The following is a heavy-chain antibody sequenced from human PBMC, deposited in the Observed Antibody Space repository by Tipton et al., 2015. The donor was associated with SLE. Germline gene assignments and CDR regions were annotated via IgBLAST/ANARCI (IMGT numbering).Heavy chain of an antibody. Sequence: SLRLSCAASGFTFNNYAMSWVRQAPGKGLEWVSSMRGIGGSTYYADSVKGRFTISRDNSKNALFLLMHSLRAEDTAVYYCAKASTMWYGGSCDFWGQGPMVTVSS. CDR3: AKASTMWYGGSCDF. D-gene: IGHD2-15*01. V-gene: IGHV3-23*01. CDR2: MRGIGGST. CDR1: GFTFNNYA. J-gene: IGHJ3*01.